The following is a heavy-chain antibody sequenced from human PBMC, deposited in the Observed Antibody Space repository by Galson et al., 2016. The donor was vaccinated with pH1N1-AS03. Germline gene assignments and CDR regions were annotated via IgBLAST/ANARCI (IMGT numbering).Heavy chain of an antibody. CDR3: ARDGQLWPHYYPLDV. D-gene: IGHD3-22*01. J-gene: IGHJ6*02. V-gene: IGHV4-59*01. CDR2: IYYSGTT. Sequence: LEWIGYIYYSGTTKFNPSLATRVTMSVDRSKSQFSLNLVSVTAADTAVYYCARDGQLWPHYYPLDVWGQGTTVTVSS.